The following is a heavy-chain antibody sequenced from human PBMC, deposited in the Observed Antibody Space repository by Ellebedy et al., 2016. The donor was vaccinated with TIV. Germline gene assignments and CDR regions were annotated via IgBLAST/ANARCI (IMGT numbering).Heavy chain of an antibody. J-gene: IGHJ4*02. CDR2: IYKSGIS. CDR1: GDSISDYY. CDR3: ARGARYSYGFFDY. Sequence: SETLSLXXGVSGDSISDYYWSWIRQPPGKGLEFIGYIYKSGISRYNPSLRSRPMISLDTSKSHFSLHLSSVTTADTAMYYCARGARYSYGFFDYWGQGILVTVSS. D-gene: IGHD5-18*01. V-gene: IGHV4-59*01.